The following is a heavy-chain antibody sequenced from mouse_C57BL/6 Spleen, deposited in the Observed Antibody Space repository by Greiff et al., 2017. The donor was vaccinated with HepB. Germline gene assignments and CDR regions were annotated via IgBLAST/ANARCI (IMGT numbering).Heavy chain of an antibody. V-gene: IGHV1-64*01. CDR1: GYTFTSYW. J-gene: IGHJ2*01. CDR2: IHPNSGST. CDR3: ARSGFTTVVAEDY. Sequence: QVQLQQPGAELVKPGASVKLSCKASGYTFTSYWMHWVKQRPGQGLEWIGMIHPNSGSTNYNEKFKSKATLTVDKSSSTAYMQLSSLTSEDSAVYDCARSGFTTVVAEDYWGQGTTLTVSS. D-gene: IGHD1-1*01.